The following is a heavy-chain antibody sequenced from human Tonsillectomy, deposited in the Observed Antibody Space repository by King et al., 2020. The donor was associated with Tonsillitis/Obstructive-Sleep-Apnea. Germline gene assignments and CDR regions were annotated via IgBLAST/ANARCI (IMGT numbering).Heavy chain of an antibody. CDR1: GSSISSYY. CDR2: IYYSGST. V-gene: IGHV4-59*01. J-gene: IGHJ4*02. Sequence: QLQESGPGLVKPSETLSLTCTVSGSSISSYYWSWIRQPPGKGLEWIGYIYYSGSTNYNPSLKGRVTISVDTSKNQFSLKLNSVTAADTALYFCARDALEYSSSFWFAFWGQGTLVTVSS. D-gene: IGHD6-6*01. CDR3: ARDALEYSSSFWFAF.